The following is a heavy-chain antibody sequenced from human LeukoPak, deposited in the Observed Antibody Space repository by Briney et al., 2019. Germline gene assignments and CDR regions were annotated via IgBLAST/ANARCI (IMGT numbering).Heavy chain of an antibody. CDR1: GFTFSTYN. V-gene: IGHV3-48*02. J-gene: IGHJ4*02. D-gene: IGHD3-9*01. CDR3: ARDFLTGYFDY. Sequence: GGSLRLSRAASGFTFSTYNMNWVRQAPGKGLEWASYISSSGSTKYYADSVKGRFTISRDNVKNSLFLQMNSLSDEDTAVYYCARDFLTGYFDYWGQGTLVTVSS. CDR2: ISSSGSTK.